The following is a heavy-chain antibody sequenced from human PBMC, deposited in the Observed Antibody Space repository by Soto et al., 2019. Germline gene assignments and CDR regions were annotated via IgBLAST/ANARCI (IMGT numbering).Heavy chain of an antibody. Sequence: GESLKISCKGSGYSFTSYWIGWVRQMPGKGLEWMGIIYPGDSDTRYSPSFQGQVTISADKSISTAYLQWSSLKASDTAMYYCASFRLGYCSGGSCYGFDYWGQGTLVTV. CDR3: ASFRLGYCSGGSCYGFDY. CDR2: IYPGDSDT. CDR1: GYSFTSYW. D-gene: IGHD2-15*01. J-gene: IGHJ4*02. V-gene: IGHV5-51*01.